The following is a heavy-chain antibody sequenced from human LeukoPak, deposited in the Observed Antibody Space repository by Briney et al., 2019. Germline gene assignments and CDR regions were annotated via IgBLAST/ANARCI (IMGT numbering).Heavy chain of an antibody. CDR2: INPDGGIT. J-gene: IGHJ4*02. Sequence: TGGSLRLSCAVSGFTVSGNYMSWVRQAPGKGLVWVSRINPDGGITSYADSVRGRFTISRDNAKNTMSLQMNSLRAEDTAVYYCATGRSGYAYWGQGTMVTVSS. V-gene: IGHV3-74*01. CDR1: GFTVSGNY. CDR3: ATGRSGYAY. D-gene: IGHD5-12*01.